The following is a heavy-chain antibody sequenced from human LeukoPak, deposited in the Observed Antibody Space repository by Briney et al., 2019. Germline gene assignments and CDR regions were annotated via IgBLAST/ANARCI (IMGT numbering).Heavy chain of an antibody. D-gene: IGHD3-10*01. J-gene: IGHJ4*02. V-gene: IGHV3-48*04. CDR2: ISSSGNTI. CDR3: ARGAGDLDY. CDR1: GFTFTSSW. Sequence: GGSLRLSCAASGFTFTSSWMSWVRQAPGKELEWVSYISSSGNTIYYADSVKGRFTISRDNAKNSLYLQMNSLRAEDTAVYYCARGAGDLDYWGQGTLVTVSS.